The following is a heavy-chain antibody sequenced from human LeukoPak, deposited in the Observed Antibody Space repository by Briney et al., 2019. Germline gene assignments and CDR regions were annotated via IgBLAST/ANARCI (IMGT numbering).Heavy chain of an antibody. V-gene: IGHV1-3*03. J-gene: IGHJ4*02. CDR1: GYTFTSYA. CDR2: INAGNGNT. D-gene: IGHD3-22*01. Sequence: GASVKVSCKASGYTFTSYAMHWVRQAPGQRLEWMGWINAGNGNTKYSQEFQGRVTITRDTSASTAYMELSSLRAEDTALYYCARGGAELITMIVVVYSYYFDYWGQGTLVTVSS. CDR3: ARGGAELITMIVVVYSYYFDY.